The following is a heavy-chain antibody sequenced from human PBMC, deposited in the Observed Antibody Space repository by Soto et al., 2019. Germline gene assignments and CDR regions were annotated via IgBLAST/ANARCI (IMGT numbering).Heavy chain of an antibody. J-gene: IGHJ4*02. CDR2: ITSKRYGGKT. CDR3: SRLPPNNWGAPLDY. CDR1: GFTFGDYA. Sequence: GGSLRLSCITSGFTFGDYAMIWFRQAPGKGLEWVSFITSKRYGGKTEYAASVKGRFTISRDDSKSVAYLQMNSLRTDDTAVYYCSRLPPNNWGAPLDYWGQGTLVTVSS. D-gene: IGHD1-26*01. V-gene: IGHV3-49*03.